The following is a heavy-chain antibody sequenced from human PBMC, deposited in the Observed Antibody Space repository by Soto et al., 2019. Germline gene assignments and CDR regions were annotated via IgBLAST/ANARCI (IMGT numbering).Heavy chain of an antibody. CDR1: GFTFSSYS. CDR3: ARDLGPPSGPSGY. J-gene: IGHJ4*02. V-gene: IGHV3-48*02. CDR2: ISSSSSTI. Sequence: VQLVESGGGLVQPGGSLRLSCAASGFTFSSYSMNWVRQAPGKGLEWVSYISSSSSTIYYADSVKGRFTISRDNAKNSLYLQINSLRDEDTAVYYCARDLGPPSGPSGYWGQGTLVTVSS. D-gene: IGHD6-25*01.